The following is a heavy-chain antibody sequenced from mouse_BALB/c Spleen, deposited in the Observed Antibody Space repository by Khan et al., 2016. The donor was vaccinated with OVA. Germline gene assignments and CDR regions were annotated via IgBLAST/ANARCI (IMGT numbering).Heavy chain of an antibody. J-gene: IGHJ3*01. CDR2: INPSNGYT. D-gene: IGHD2-14*01. CDR3: AREGAYYRSDGWFAY. Sequence: VQLQESGAELARPGASVKMSCKASGYTFTTYTMYWVKQRPGQGLEWIGYINPSNGYTNYNQKLKDKSTLTADKSSSTAYMQLSSLTSDYSAVYYCAREGAYYRSDGWFAYWGQGTLVTVSA. CDR1: GYTFTTYT. V-gene: IGHV1-4*01.